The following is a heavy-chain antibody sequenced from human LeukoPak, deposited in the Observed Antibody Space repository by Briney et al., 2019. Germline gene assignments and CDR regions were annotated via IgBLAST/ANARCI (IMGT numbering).Heavy chain of an antibody. D-gene: IGHD3-10*01. CDR2: INHSGST. CDR1: GGSFSGYY. CDR3: ARAAYGSGSYYGYYFDY. J-gene: IGHJ4*02. V-gene: IGHV4-34*01. Sequence: SETLSLTCAVYGGSFSGYYWSWIRQPPGKGLEWIGEINHSGSTNYNPSLKSRVTISVDTSKNQFSLKLSSVTAADTAVYYCARAAYGSGSYYGYYFDYWGQGTLVTVSS.